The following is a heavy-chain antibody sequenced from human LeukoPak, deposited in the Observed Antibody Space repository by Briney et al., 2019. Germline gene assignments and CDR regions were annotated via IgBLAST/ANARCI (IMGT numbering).Heavy chain of an antibody. CDR3: AKAPDILTGYYDY. D-gene: IGHD3-9*01. CDR1: GFTFSSYA. CDR2: ISGSGGST. V-gene: IGHV3-23*01. J-gene: IGHJ4*02. Sequence: PGGSLGLSCAASGFTFSSYAMSWVRQAPGKGLEWVSAISGSGGSTYYADSVKGRFTISRDNSKNTLYLQMNSLRAEDTAVYYCAKAPDILTGYYDYWGQGTLVTVSS.